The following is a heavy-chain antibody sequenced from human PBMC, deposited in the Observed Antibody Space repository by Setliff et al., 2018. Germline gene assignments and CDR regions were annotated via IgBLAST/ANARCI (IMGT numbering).Heavy chain of an antibody. J-gene: IGHJ6*02. CDR3: AKENVVNSFVSNSHQHYGLDV. D-gene: IGHD2-21*01. CDR1: GGSFSGYQ. Sequence: NPSETLSLTCVVYGGSFSGYQWSWIRQPPGKGLEWIGEINHSGSTNYNPSLKSRVTISVDTSKNQFSLRLRSVTAADTAVYYCAKENVVNSFVSNSHQHYGLDVWGQGTTVTVPS. V-gene: IGHV4-34*01. CDR2: INHSGST.